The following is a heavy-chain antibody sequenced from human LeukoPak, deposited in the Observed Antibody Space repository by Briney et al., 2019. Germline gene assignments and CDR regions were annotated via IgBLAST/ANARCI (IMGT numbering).Heavy chain of an antibody. CDR3: ARVYIAYNYDRGFDN. CDR1: GYTFTSYD. D-gene: IGHD3-22*01. Sequence: ASVKVSCKASGYTFTSYDINWVRQATGQGLELMGWMNPNSGNTGYAQKFQGRVIMTRNTSISTAYMELSSLRVEDTAVYYCARVYIAYNYDRGFDNWGQGTLVTVSS. CDR2: MNPNSGNT. V-gene: IGHV1-8*01. J-gene: IGHJ4*02.